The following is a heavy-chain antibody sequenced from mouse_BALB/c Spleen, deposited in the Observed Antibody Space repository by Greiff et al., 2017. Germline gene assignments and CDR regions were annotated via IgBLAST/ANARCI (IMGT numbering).Heavy chain of an antibody. J-gene: IGHJ3*01. CDR2: INSNGGST. CDR3: AREDGNSAWFAY. Sequence: EVMLVESGGGLVQPGGSLKLSCAASGFTFSSYGMSWVRQTPDKRLELVATINSNGGSTYYPDSVKGRFTISRDNAKNTLYLQMSSLKSEDTAMYYCAREDGNSAWFAYWGQGTLVTVSA. V-gene: IGHV5-6-3*01. CDR1: GFTFSSYG. D-gene: IGHD2-1*01.